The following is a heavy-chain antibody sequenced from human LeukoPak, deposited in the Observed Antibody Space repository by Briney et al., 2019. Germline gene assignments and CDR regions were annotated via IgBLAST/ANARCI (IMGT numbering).Heavy chain of an antibody. D-gene: IGHD1-26*01. J-gene: IGHJ6*02. V-gene: IGHV1-69*13. Sequence: SVKVSCKASGGTFSSYAISWVRQAPGQGLEWMGGIIPIFGTANYAQKFQGRVTIAADESTSTAYMELSSLRSEDTAVYYCAGGRWETAYYYYGMDVWGQGTTVTVSS. CDR1: GGTFSSYA. CDR3: AGGRWETAYYYYGMDV. CDR2: IIPIFGTA.